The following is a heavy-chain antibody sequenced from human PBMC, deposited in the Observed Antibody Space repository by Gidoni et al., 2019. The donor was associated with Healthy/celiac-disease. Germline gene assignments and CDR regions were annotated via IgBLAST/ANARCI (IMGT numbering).Heavy chain of an antibody. CDR2: NSSSRSTI. V-gene: IGHV3-48*02. Sequence: EVPLVESGRVLVQPGGSLSLSCPASGFTFISYSMNWVRQAPGKGREWVSYNSSSRSTIYYEDSVKGRFTISRDNDKNSLYLQMNSLRDEDAAVYDCARLAGYSSSFPLYYFDNWGQGTLVTVSS. CDR3: ARLAGYSSSFPLYYFDN. D-gene: IGHD6-6*01. J-gene: IGHJ4*02. CDR1: GFTFISYS.